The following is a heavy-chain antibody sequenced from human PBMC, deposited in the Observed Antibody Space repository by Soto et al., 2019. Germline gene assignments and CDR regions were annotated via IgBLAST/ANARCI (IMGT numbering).Heavy chain of an antibody. V-gene: IGHV1-18*01. CDR1: GYTFTSYG. CDR3: ARDVSNSSKKGYYYYYMDV. Sequence: ASVKVSCKASGYTFTSYGISRVRQAPGQALQWMGWISAYNGNTNCAQKLQGRVSMTTHTSTSTAYMELRSLRPDDTAVYYCARDVSNSSKKGYYYYYMDVWGKGTTVTVSS. D-gene: IGHD4-4*01. J-gene: IGHJ6*03. CDR2: ISAYNGNT.